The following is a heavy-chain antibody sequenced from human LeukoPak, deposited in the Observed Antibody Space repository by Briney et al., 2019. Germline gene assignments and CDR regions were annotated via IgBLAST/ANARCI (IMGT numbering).Heavy chain of an antibody. J-gene: IGHJ3*02. V-gene: IGHV3-30*02. CDR2: IRYDGSNK. D-gene: IGHD3-10*01. Sequence: PGGSLRPSCAASGFTFSSYGMHWVRQAPGKGLEWVAFIRYDGSNKYYADSVKGRFTISRDNSKNTLYLQMNSLRAEDTAVYYCAKDRLATMVRDAFDIWGQGTMVTVSS. CDR1: GFTFSSYG. CDR3: AKDRLATMVRDAFDI.